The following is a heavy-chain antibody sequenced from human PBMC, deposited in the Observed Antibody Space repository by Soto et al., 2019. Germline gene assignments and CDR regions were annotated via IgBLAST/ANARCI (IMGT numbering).Heavy chain of an antibody. CDR1: GGSFSCYY. D-gene: IGHD1-1*01. CDR2: INHSGST. J-gene: IGHJ4*02. V-gene: IGHV4-34*01. Sequence: SETLSLTCAVYGGSFSCYYWSWIRQPPGKGLEWIGEINHSGSTNYNPSLKSRVTISVDTSKNQFSLKLSSVTAADTAVYYCARALSVLSTYYFDYWGQGTLVTVSS. CDR3: ARALSVLSTYYFDY.